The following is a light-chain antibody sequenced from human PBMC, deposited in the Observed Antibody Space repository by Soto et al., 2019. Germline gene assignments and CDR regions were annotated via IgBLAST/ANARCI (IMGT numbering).Light chain of an antibody. CDR3: SSFAGNNIYV. Sequence: QSVLTQPPSASGSPGQSVTTSCTGTSSDVGGYNYVSWYQQHPGKAPKPMIHEVSKRPSGVPDRFSGSKSGNTASLTVSGLQAEDEADYYCSSFAGNNIYVFGTGTKVTVL. CDR2: EVS. J-gene: IGLJ1*01. CDR1: SSDVGGYNY. V-gene: IGLV2-8*01.